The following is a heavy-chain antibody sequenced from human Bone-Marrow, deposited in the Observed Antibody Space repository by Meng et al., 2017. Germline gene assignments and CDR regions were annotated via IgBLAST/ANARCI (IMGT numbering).Heavy chain of an antibody. V-gene: IGHV1-18*01. J-gene: IGHJ5*02. CDR2: VSTDNGNT. Sequence: QSQLVKSGAEGKKPGASVKVSCQASNYTFTTYGISWVRQAPGQGLEWMGWVSTDNGNTVYAQEFQGRVAMTTDTSTTTAYMELTSLRSDDTAVYYCARVLVWKSGEHHWFDPWGQGTLVTVSS. CDR3: ARVLVWKSGEHHWFDP. D-gene: IGHD7-27*01. CDR1: NYTFTTYG.